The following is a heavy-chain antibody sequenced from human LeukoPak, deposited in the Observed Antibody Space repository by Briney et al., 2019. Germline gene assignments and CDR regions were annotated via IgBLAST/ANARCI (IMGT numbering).Heavy chain of an antibody. CDR2: INHSGST. CDR1: GGSFSGYY. V-gene: IGHV4-34*01. D-gene: IGHD2-2*01. J-gene: IGHJ6*03. Sequence: MTSETLSLTCAVYGGSFSGYYWSWIRQPPGKGLEWIGEINHSGSTNYNPSLKSRVTISVDTSKNQFSLKLSSVTAADTAVYYCARGRVPAAIPQWLVNYYYYYMDVWGKGTTVTISS. CDR3: ARGRVPAAIPQWLVNYYYYYMDV.